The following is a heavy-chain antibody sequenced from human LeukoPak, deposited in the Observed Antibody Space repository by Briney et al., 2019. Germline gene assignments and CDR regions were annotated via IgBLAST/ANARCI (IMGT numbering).Heavy chain of an antibody. CDR1: GLTSSSYE. CDR3: ARESIAVAGAPFDY. Sequence: GGPLKLSCAAPGLTSSSYEMNWVRQAQGKGLEWVSYISSGSTIYDADSVKGRFTISRDNAKNSLYLQMNSLRAEDTAVYYCARESIAVAGAPFDYWGQGTLVTVSS. V-gene: IGHV3-48*03. CDR2: ISSGSTI. D-gene: IGHD6-19*01. J-gene: IGHJ4*02.